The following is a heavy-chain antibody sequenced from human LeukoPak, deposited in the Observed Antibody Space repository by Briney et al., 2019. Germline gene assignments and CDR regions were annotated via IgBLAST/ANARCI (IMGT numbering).Heavy chain of an antibody. CDR2: ISSSSSYI. CDR1: GFTFSSYS. Sequence: GGSLRLSCAASGFTFSSYSMNWVRQAPGRGLEWVSSISSSSSYIYYADSVKGRFTISRDNAKNSLYLQMNSLRAEDTAVYYCARVSSTRFDPWGQGTLVTVSS. V-gene: IGHV3-21*01. J-gene: IGHJ5*02. CDR3: ARVSSTRFDP. D-gene: IGHD6-13*01.